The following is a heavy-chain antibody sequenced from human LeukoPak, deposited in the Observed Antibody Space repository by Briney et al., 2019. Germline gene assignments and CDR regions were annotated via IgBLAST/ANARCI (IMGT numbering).Heavy chain of an antibody. Sequence: ASVKVSCKASVYTFTRYTISWVRQAPGQGLEWVGWISAHNGNTSYAQKLQGRLTMTTDTSTSTAYMELRSLRSDDTAVYFCVRITLFLDYFDYWGQGTLVTVSS. V-gene: IGHV1-18*01. D-gene: IGHD3-3*01. CDR1: VYTFTRYT. CDR2: ISAHNGNT. J-gene: IGHJ4*02. CDR3: VRITLFLDYFDY.